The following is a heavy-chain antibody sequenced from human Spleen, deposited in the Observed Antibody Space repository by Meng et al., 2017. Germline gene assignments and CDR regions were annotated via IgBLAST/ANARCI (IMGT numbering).Heavy chain of an antibody. J-gene: IGHJ1*01. V-gene: IGHV4-34*01. D-gene: IGHD3-10*01. CDR1: GGSISGYY. CDR2: INQSGSA. Sequence: QVQLQQWGARLLNPSDTLSLTCVVDGGSISGYYWSWIRQPPGKGLEWIGEINQSGSASYNPSLKSRVTISVDTSKNQFSLKLTSVTAADTAVYYCAKTMLRGVVYFQHWGQGTLVTVFS. CDR3: AKTMLRGVVYFQH.